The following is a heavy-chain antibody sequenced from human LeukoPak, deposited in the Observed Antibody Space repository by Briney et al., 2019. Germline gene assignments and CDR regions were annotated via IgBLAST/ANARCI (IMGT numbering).Heavy chain of an antibody. D-gene: IGHD3-16*01. Sequence: PGGSLRLSCAASGFTVSNTYMNWVRQAPGKGLQWVSVLYSAGSAYYAESVKGRFTISRDSSKNTLYLQMNSLRAEDTAVYYCARALWGPNIYCGQGTLVTVSS. V-gene: IGHV3-66*01. CDR1: GFTVSNTY. CDR2: LYSAGSA. CDR3: ARALWGPNIY. J-gene: IGHJ4*02.